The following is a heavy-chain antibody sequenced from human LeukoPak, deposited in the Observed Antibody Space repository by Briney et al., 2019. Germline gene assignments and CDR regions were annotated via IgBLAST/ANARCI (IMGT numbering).Heavy chain of an antibody. CDR2: IYSDGGT. V-gene: IGHV3-66*01. D-gene: IGHD5/OR15-5a*01. CDR3: TRGHYSVTL. J-gene: IGHJ4*02. CDR1: GFSVSSSY. Sequence: GGSLRLSCAASGFSVSSSYMSWVRQAPGKGLEWVSVIYSDGGTYSADSVKGRFTISRDNSKNTLYLQMNSLRAEDTAVYYCTRGHYSVTLGGQGTLVTVSP.